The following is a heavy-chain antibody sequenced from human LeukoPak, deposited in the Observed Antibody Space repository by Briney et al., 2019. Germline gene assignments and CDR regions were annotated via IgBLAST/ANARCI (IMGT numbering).Heavy chain of an antibody. Sequence: KPSETVSLTCTVCGGSISSSSYYWGWIRQPPGKGLEWIGRIYYSGSTYYNPSPKSRVTISIDTSKNQFSPKLNSETAPDPPVYYCASPIRYYYGSGSPGTKNPDDAFDIWGQGTMVTVSS. CDR1: GGSISSSSYY. CDR3: ASPIRYYYGSGSPGTKNPDDAFDI. CDR2: IYYSGST. V-gene: IGHV4-39*07. D-gene: IGHD3-10*01. J-gene: IGHJ3*02.